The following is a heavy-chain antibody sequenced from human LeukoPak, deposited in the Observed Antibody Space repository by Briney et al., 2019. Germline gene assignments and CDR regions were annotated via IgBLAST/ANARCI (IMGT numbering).Heavy chain of an antibody. D-gene: IGHD1-26*01. CDR1: GFTFGTYW. CDR3: ARERELSGAYYMDD. Sequence: GGSLRLSCAASGFTFGTYWIHWVRQAPGKGLVWVSRTSDDGRNTMYADSVKGRFTISRDNANNILFLQMNSLRGDDTAVYYCARERELSGAYYMDDWGKGTRSPSP. J-gene: IGHJ6*03. V-gene: IGHV3-74*03. CDR2: TSDDGRNT.